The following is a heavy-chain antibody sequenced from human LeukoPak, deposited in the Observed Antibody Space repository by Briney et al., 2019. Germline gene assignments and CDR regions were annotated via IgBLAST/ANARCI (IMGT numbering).Heavy chain of an antibody. D-gene: IGHD3-22*01. CDR3: ARGGRGSAAVVAPRSFDI. CDR2: TYTGGNS. J-gene: IGHJ3*02. CDR1: GFTVSSIH. Sequence: GGSLRLSCAASGFTVSSIHMVWVRQAPGKRLEWVSVTYTGGNSYYADSVKGRFIISRDISKNTLYLQMNSLRAEDSALYYCARGGRGSAAVVAPRSFDIWGQGTMVTVSS. V-gene: IGHV3-53*01.